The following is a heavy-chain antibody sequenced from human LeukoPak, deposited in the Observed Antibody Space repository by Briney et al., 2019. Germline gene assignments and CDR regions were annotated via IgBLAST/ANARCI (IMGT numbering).Heavy chain of an antibody. CDR2: ISAYNGNT. J-gene: IGHJ3*02. V-gene: IGHV1-18*01. D-gene: IGHD3-22*01. CDR3: ARVDYYDSSGYYDAFDI. CDR1: GYTFTSYG. Sequence: EASVKVSCKASGYTFTSYGISWVRQAPGQGLEWMGWISAYNGNTNYAQKLQGRVTMTTDTSTSTAYMELRSLRSDDTAVYYCARVDYYDSSGYYDAFDIWGQGTMVTVSS.